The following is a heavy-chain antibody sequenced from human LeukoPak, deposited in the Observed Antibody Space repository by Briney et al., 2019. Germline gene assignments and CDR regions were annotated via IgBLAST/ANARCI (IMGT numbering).Heavy chain of an antibody. J-gene: IGHJ6*03. CDR2: IWHDGSEK. Sequence: GGSLRLPCAASGFTFSDYGMHWVRQAPGKGLEWVAVIWHDGSEKYYGDAVKGRFTISRDNAKNSLYLQMNSLRAEDTAVYYCARTGDAIYYYYYYMDVWGKGTTVTVSS. D-gene: IGHD2-8*01. V-gene: IGHV3-33*03. CDR3: ARTGDAIYYYYYYMDV. CDR1: GFTFSDYG.